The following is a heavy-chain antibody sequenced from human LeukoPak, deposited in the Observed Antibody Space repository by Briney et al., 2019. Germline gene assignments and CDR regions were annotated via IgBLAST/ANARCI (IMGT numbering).Heavy chain of an antibody. CDR1: GFTFSSYG. J-gene: IGHJ4*02. D-gene: IGHD5-12*01. CDR3: AKPHVDSEYYFDY. Sequence: PGGSLRLSCAASGFTFSSYGMHWVRQAPGKGLEWVAVISYDGSNKYYADSVKGRFTISRDNSKNTLYLQMYSLRAEDTAVYYCAKPHVDSEYYFDYWGQGTLVTVSS. V-gene: IGHV3-30*18. CDR2: ISYDGSNK.